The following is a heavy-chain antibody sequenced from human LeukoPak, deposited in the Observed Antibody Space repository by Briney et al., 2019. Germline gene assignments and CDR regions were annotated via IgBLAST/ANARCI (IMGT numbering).Heavy chain of an antibody. Sequence: GGSLRLSCAASGFTFSSYAMSWVRQAPGKGLEWVSAISGSGGSTYYADSVKGRFTISRDNSRNTLYLQMNSLRAEDTAVYYCAKDRVVVVPAASFDYWGQGTLVTVSS. J-gene: IGHJ4*02. CDR2: ISGSGGST. CDR1: GFTFSSYA. V-gene: IGHV3-23*01. CDR3: AKDRVVVVPAASFDY. D-gene: IGHD2-2*01.